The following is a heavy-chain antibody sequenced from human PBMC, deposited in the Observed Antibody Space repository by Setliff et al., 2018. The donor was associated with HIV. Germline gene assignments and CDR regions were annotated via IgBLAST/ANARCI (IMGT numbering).Heavy chain of an antibody. D-gene: IGHD3-10*01. CDR2: IYGNGGT. J-gene: IGHJ4*02. V-gene: IGHV4-59*11. Sequence: PSETLSLTCTVSGGSLSDHQWNWILQAPGKGLEWVGYIYGNGGTTYNPSLKSRVSISVDTSKSQFSLKVYSVTAADTAVYYCARDLRGSWALDYWGLGTLVTVSS. CDR3: ARDLRGSWALDY. CDR1: GGSLSDHQ.